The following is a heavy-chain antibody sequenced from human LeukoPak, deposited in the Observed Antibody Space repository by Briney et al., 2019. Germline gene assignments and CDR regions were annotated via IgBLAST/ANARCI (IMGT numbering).Heavy chain of an antibody. V-gene: IGHV4-59*01. J-gene: IGHJ4*02. CDR1: GGSFSGYY. CDR3: ARDRDRGIAVGFDY. CDR2: IYYSGST. Sequence: SETLSLTCAVYGGSFSGYYWSWIRQPPGKGLEWIGYIYYSGSTNYNPSLKSRVTISVDTSKNQFSLKLSSVTAADTAVYYCARDRDRGIAVGFDYWGQGTLVTVSS. D-gene: IGHD6-19*01.